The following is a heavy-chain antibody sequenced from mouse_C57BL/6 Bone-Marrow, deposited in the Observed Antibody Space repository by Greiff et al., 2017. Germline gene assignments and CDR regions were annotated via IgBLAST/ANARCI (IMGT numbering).Heavy chain of an antibody. J-gene: IGHJ3*01. CDR1: GYTFTDYY. CDR2: INPNNGGT. CDR3: ANWEGWFAY. D-gene: IGHD4-1*01. Sequence: EVQLQQSGPELVKPGASVKISCKASGYTFTDYYMNWVKQSPGKSLEWIGDINPNNGGTSYNQKFKGKATLTVDKSSSTAYMELRSLTSEDSAVYYCANWEGWFAYWGQGTLVTVSA. V-gene: IGHV1-26*01.